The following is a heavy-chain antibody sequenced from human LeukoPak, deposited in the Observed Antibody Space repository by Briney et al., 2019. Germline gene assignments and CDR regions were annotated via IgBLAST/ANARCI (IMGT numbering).Heavy chain of an antibody. V-gene: IGHV4-59*08. CDR2: IYYTSST. J-gene: IGHJ4*01. CDR3: ASHGSSGHDPLT. D-gene: IGHD5-12*01. Sequence: SETLSLTCTVSGDSIRSYYWNWIRRPPGKGLEWIGYIYYTSSTSYNASLKSRVTISLDTSKSQFSLRLTSVTAADTAVYYCASHGSSGHDPLTWGQGTLVTVSS. CDR1: GDSIRSYY.